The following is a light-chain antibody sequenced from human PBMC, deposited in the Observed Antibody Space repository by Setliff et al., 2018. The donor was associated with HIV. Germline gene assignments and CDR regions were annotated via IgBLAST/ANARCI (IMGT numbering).Light chain of an antibody. Sequence: QSALAQPASVSGSPGQSITISCTGTSNDFGSYDYVSWYQHQPGKVPKLMIYEVSNRPSGVSDRFSGSKSGNTASLTISGLQTEDEADYYCSSYTTSITYVFGTGTKVTVL. J-gene: IGLJ1*01. CDR3: SSYTTSITYV. CDR2: EVS. CDR1: SNDFGSYDY. V-gene: IGLV2-14*01.